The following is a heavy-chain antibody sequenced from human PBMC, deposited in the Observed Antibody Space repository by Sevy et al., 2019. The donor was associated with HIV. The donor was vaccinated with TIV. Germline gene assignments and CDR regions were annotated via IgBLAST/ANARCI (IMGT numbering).Heavy chain of an antibody. CDR3: TRARGGVAASGDY. J-gene: IGHJ4*02. CDR2: ISSRSSHI. CDR1: GFTFSSYA. V-gene: IGHV3-21*06. Sequence: GGSLRLSCAASGFTFSSYAMHWVRQAPGKGLEWVSSISSRSSHIYYADSVKGRFTVSRDNAKNSVYLQMNSLRAEDTAMYYCTRARGGVAASGDYWGQGTLVTVSS. D-gene: IGHD6-13*01.